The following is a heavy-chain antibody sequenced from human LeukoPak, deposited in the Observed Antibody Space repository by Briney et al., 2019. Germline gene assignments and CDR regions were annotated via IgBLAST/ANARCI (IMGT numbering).Heavy chain of an antibody. CDR3: ARGTIAAARFDP. V-gene: IGHV1-69*05. Sequence: SVKVSCKASGGTFSSYAISWVRQAPGQGLEWMGGIIPIFGTANYAQKFQGRVTITTDESTSTAYMELSSLRSEDTAVYYCARGTIAAARFDPRGQGTLVTVSS. CDR2: IIPIFGTA. D-gene: IGHD6-13*01. CDR1: GGTFSSYA. J-gene: IGHJ5*02.